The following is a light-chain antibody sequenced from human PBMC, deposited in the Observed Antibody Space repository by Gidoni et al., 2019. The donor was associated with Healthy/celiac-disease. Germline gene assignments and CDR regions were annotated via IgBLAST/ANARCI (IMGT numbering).Light chain of an antibody. Sequence: QSALTQPASVSGSPGQSITISCTGTSSYVGGYNYVSWYQQHPGKAPKLMIYDVSNRPSGVSNRFSGSKSGNTASLTISGLQAEDEADYYCSSYTSSSILYVFGTGTKVTVL. J-gene: IGLJ1*01. CDR3: SSYTSSSILYV. CDR1: SSYVGGYNY. V-gene: IGLV2-14*03. CDR2: DVS.